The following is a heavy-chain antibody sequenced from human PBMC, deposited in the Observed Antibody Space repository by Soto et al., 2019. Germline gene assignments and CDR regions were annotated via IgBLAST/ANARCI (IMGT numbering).Heavy chain of an antibody. J-gene: IGHJ6*02. V-gene: IGHV1-69*08. CDR1: GDTFNRYT. D-gene: IGHD2-2*01. CDR2: IIPMFGIA. CDR3: ARDWGRSDVIPAAISAMDV. Sequence: QGQLVQSGAEVKRPGSSVTVSCKGSGDTFNRYTVTWVRQAPGQGLEWMGRIIPMFGIASYAKHFKGRVTITADKSTITACMELSSVRAEDTAVYYCARDWGRSDVIPAAISAMDVWGQGTSVTVSS.